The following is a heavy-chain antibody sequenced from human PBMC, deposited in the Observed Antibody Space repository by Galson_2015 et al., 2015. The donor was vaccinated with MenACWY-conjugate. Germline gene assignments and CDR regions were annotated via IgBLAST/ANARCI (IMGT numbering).Heavy chain of an antibody. CDR2: ITSGSGTI. Sequence: SPRLSCAASGFTFSTYNMNWVRQAPGKGLEWLSYITSGSGTIYYADSVRGRFTISRDDAKNSLYLQMSSLLVEDTAVYYCTRDSNRGFDMDVWGQGTTVTVSS. J-gene: IGHJ6*02. CDR3: TRDSNRGFDMDV. V-gene: IGHV3-48*03. D-gene: IGHD1-14*01. CDR1: GFTFSTYN.